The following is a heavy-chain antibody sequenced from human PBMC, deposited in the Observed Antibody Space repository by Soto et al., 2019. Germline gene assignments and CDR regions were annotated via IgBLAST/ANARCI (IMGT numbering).Heavy chain of an antibody. CDR3: TTDRGWELSTPRDHIIFYYYGMDV. D-gene: IGHD1-26*01. Sequence: GGSLRLSCAASGFTFSNAWMNWVRQAPGKGLEWVGRIKSKTDGGTTDYAAPVKGRFTISRDDSKNTLYLQMNSLKTEDTAVYYCTTDRGWELSTPRDHIIFYYYGMDVWGQGTTVTVSS. CDR2: IKSKTDGGTT. V-gene: IGHV3-15*07. CDR1: GFTFSNAW. J-gene: IGHJ6*02.